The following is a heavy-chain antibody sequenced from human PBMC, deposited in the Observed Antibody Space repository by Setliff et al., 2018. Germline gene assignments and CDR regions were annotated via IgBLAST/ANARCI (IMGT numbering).Heavy chain of an antibody. D-gene: IGHD2-8*01. V-gene: IGHV1-2*04. CDR3: ARGLGYCTNGVCYTGWYYYYGMDV. CDR2: INPNSGGT. Sequence: ASVKVSCKASGYTFTGYYMHWVRQAPGQGLEWMGWINPNSGGTNYAQKFQGWVTMTRDTSISTAYMELSSLKSEDTVVYYCARGLGYCTNGVCYTGWYYYYGMDVWGQGTTVTVSS. CDR1: GYTFTGYY. J-gene: IGHJ6*02.